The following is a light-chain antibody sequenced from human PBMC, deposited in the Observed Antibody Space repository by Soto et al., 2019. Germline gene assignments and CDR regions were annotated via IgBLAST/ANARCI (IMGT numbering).Light chain of an antibody. CDR1: QSVSSN. CDR2: GAS. CDR3: QQYGSSVT. J-gene: IGKJ1*01. Sequence: DIVFTQSPSTQSGAPGERATLCCRASQSVSSNLAWYQQKPGQAPRLLIYGASIRAPGIPDRFSGSESGTEFTLCISRLEPEDFAAYYCQQYGSSVTFGQGTKVDIK. V-gene: IGKV3-20*01.